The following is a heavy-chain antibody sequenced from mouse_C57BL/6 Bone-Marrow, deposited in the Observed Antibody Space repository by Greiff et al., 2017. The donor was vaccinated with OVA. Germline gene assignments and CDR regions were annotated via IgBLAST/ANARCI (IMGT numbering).Heavy chain of an antibody. CDR3: ARLRRTLYYFDD. D-gene: IGHD2-12*01. J-gene: IGHJ2*01. CDR1: GYTFTSYW. V-gene: IGHV1-64*01. Sequence: VQLQQPGAELVKPGASVKLSCKASGYTFTSYWMHWVKQRPGQGLEWIGMIHPNSGSTNYNEKFKSKATLTVDKSSSTAYMQLSSLTSEDSAVYYCARLRRTLYYFDDWGQGTTLTVSS. CDR2: IHPNSGST.